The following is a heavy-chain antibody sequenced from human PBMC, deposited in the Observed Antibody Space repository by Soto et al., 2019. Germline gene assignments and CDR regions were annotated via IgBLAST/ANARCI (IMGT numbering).Heavy chain of an antibody. J-gene: IGHJ4*02. CDR2: IYYSGST. Sequence: LSLTCTVFSGSISSYYWNWIRQPPGKGLEWIGYIYYSGSTNYNPSLKSRVTISVDTSKNLISLKLSSVTAADTAVYYCARDRGGYGVFDYWGQGTLVTVSS. CDR1: SGSISSYY. V-gene: IGHV4-59*01. CDR3: ARDRGGYGVFDY. D-gene: IGHD5-12*01.